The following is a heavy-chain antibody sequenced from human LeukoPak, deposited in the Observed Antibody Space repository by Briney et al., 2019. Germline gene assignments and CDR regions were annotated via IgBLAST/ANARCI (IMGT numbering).Heavy chain of an antibody. CDR1: GFTFSNYA. CDR2: ISGSGGVT. J-gene: IGHJ4*02. D-gene: IGHD2/OR15-2a*01. CDR3: AREGPRGNSQFDY. V-gene: IGHV3-23*01. Sequence: GGSLRLSCAASGFTFSNYAMTWVRQAPGKGPEWVSGISGSGGVTYYADSVKGRFTISRDNSKNTLYVQMNSLRVEDTAVYYCAREGPRGNSQFDYWGQGTLVTVSS.